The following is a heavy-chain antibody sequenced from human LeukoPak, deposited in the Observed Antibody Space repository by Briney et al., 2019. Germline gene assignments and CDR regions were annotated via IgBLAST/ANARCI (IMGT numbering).Heavy chain of an antibody. CDR3: ARTTAMVTIFDY. CDR1: GYTSTSYA. V-gene: IGHV1-3*01. J-gene: IGHJ4*02. CDR2: INAGNGNT. D-gene: IGHD5-18*01. Sequence: ASVKVSCKASGYTSTSYAMHWVRQAPGQRLEWMGWINAGNGNTKYSQKFQGRVTITRDTSASTAYMELSSLRSEDTAVYYCARTTAMVTIFDYWGQGTLVTVSS.